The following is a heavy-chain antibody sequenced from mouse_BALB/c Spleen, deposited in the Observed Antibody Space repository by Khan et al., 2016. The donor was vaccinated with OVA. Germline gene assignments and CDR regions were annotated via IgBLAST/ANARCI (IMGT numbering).Heavy chain of an antibody. J-gene: IGHJ3*01. CDR3: TRRNWDVAWFAY. D-gene: IGHD4-1*01. Sequence: VQLQQPGTVLARPGASVKMSCKASGYTFTSYWMHWVKQRPGQGLEWIGDIYPGNTDTNYNQKFKGKAKLTAVTSTSTAYMELSSLTNEDSAVYYGTRRNWDVAWFAYWGQGTLVTVSA. CDR1: GYTFTSYW. V-gene: IGHV1-5*01. CDR2: IYPGNTDT.